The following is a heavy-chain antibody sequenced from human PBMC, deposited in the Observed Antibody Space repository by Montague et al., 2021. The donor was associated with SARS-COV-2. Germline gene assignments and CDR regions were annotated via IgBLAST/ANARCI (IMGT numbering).Heavy chain of an antibody. J-gene: IGHJ4*02. CDR2: IKNSGSN. Sequence: SETLSLTCTVSGGSINPYYWSWVRQPPGKGMGWNAYIKNSGSNETKPSLQRRVAVSIDTSKSHFYLRLSALTAADTAVYFCARGFYGSYFDYWGQGMLVTVSS. CDR1: GGSINPYY. D-gene: IGHD3-10*01. V-gene: IGHV4-59*01. CDR3: ARGFYGSYFDY.